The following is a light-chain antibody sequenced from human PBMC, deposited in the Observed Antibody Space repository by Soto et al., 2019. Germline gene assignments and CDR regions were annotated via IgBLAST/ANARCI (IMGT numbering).Light chain of an antibody. CDR2: DAS. CDR3: QQYGSAPRT. J-gene: IGKJ1*01. Sequence: EIVLTQSPGTLSLSPGERAILSCRASQSVSSDSLAWYRQKPGQAPRLLVYDASSGATGIPDRFSGSGSGTDFTLTISRLEPEDFAVYYCQQYGSAPRTFGQGTKVEIK. V-gene: IGKV3-20*01. CDR1: QSVSSDS.